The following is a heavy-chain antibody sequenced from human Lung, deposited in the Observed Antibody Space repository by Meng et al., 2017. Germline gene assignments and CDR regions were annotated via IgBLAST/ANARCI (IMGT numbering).Heavy chain of an antibody. D-gene: IGHD1-7*01. CDR1: GDSITRTQW. V-gene: IGHV4-4*02. J-gene: IGHJ4*02. CDR2: ISHSGST. CDR3: ARETLRELGLFHY. Sequence: QLEWQGFGPRLVQPAGALPLACGVSGDSITRTQWWSWLRQTPGKGLEWIGEISHSGSTVYRPSLQGRVSISLDKSNNEFSLKLTSVTAADTAVYYCARETLRELGLFHYWGQGILVTVSS.